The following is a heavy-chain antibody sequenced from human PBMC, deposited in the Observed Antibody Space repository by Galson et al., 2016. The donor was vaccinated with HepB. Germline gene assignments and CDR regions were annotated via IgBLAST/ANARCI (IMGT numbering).Heavy chain of an antibody. J-gene: IGHJ4*02. CDR3: AKVRSSGMVGVPAAPFDY. CDR2: ISGSGGST. V-gene: IGHV3-23*01. D-gene: IGHD2-2*01. Sequence: SLRLSCAASGFTFSSYAMSWVRQAPGKGLEWVSDISGSGGSTYYADSVKGRFTISRDNSKNTLYLEMNSLRAEETAVYYCAKVRSSGMVGVPAAPFDYWGQGTLVTVSS. CDR1: GFTFSSYA.